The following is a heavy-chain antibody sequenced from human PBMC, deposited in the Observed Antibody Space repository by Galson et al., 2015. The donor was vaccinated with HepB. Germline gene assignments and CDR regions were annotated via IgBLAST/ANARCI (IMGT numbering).Heavy chain of an antibody. Sequence: ETLSLTCAVYGGSFSGYYWSWIRQPPGKGLEWIGEINHSGSTNYNPSLKSRVTISVDTSKNQFSLKLSSVTAADTAVYYCARADYTNWFDPWGQGTLVTVSS. V-gene: IGHV4-34*01. CDR1: GGSFSGYY. J-gene: IGHJ5*02. CDR3: ARADYTNWFDP. CDR2: INHSGST. D-gene: IGHD4-11*01.